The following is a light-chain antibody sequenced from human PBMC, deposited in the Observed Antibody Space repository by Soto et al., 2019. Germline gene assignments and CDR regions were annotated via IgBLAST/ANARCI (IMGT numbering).Light chain of an antibody. Sequence: DIQMTQSPSSLSASVGGRGTMIFRASQRISTYFNWYQQKPGKAPRLLIYGASTLQSGVPSRFSGSGSGTEFTLTINNLQPEDLATYYCQQTHSVPNTFGGGTKVDIK. CDR1: QRISTY. CDR2: GAS. CDR3: QQTHSVPNT. J-gene: IGKJ4*01. V-gene: IGKV1-39*01.